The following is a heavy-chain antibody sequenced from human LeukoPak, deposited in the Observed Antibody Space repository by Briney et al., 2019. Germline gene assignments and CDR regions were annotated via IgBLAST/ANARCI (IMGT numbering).Heavy chain of an antibody. Sequence: GGSLRLSCAASGFTVSSTYVSWVRQAPGKGLEWVSVIYSGGTTYYADSVKGRFTISRDNSKNTLYLQMNSLRADDTAVYYCARDRKIPSDWGQGTLVTVSS. V-gene: IGHV3-66*02. CDR1: GFTVSSTY. J-gene: IGHJ4*02. CDR3: ARDRKIPSD. CDR2: IYSGGTT. D-gene: IGHD3-16*02.